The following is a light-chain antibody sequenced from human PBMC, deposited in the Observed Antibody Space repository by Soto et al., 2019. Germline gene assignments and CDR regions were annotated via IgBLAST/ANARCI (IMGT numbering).Light chain of an antibody. V-gene: IGKV3-15*01. Sequence: EIVMTQSPATLSVSPGERATLSCRASQSISSDVAWYQQKPGQAPRLLIYGASTTATGIPARFSGSGSGTEFTLTISSLQSEDFAVYNCQQYNKWPRTFGKGTKVDIQ. CDR2: GAS. J-gene: IGKJ2*01. CDR3: QQYNKWPRT. CDR1: QSISSD.